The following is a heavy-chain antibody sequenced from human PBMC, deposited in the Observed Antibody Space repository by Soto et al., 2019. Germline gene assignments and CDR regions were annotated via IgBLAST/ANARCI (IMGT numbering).Heavy chain of an antibody. V-gene: IGHV4-59*12. CDR1: GGSISSYY. Sequence: TSETLSLTCTVSGGSISSYYWSWIRQPPGKGLEWIGYIYHSGSTYYNPSLKSRVTISVDRSKNQFSLKLSSVTAADTAVYYCASPHAEAHITAAVHWGQGTLVTVSS. CDR2: IYHSGST. J-gene: IGHJ4*02. CDR3: ASPHAEAHITAAVH. D-gene: IGHD6-13*01.